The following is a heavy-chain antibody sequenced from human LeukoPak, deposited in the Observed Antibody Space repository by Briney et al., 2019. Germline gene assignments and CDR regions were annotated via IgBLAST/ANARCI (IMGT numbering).Heavy chain of an antibody. CDR3: ARQKKTAPRPLVDYYYMDV. CDR2: IYPGDSDT. Sequence: GEPLKISCKGSGYSFTSYWIGWVRQMPGKGLEWMGIIYPGDSDTRYSPSFQGQVTISADKSISTAYLQWSSLKASDTAMYYCARQKKTAPRPLVDYYYMDVWGKGTTVTVSS. V-gene: IGHV5-51*01. D-gene: IGHD2-21*02. J-gene: IGHJ6*03. CDR1: GYSFTSYW.